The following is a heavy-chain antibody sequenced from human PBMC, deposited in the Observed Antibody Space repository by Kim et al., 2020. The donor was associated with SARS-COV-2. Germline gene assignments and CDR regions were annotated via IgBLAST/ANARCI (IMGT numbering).Heavy chain of an antibody. Sequence: DTRYSPSFRGQVTISADKSISTAYLQWSSLKASDTAMYYCARHRQSLFDYWGQGTLVTVSS. V-gene: IGHV5-51*01. CDR3: ARHRQSLFDY. J-gene: IGHJ4*02. CDR2: DT.